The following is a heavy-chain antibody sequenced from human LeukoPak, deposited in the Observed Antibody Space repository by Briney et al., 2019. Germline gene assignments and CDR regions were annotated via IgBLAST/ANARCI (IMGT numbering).Heavy chain of an antibody. J-gene: IGHJ4*02. D-gene: IGHD3-10*01. CDR3: ARDRRFGDQVDY. Sequence: ASVKVSCKASGYTSTSYGISWVRQAPGQGLEWMGWISAYNGSTNYAQKLQGRVTMTTDTSTSTAYMELRSLRSDDTAVYYCARDRRFGDQVDYWGQGTLVTVSS. CDR2: ISAYNGST. CDR1: GYTSTSYG. V-gene: IGHV1-18*01.